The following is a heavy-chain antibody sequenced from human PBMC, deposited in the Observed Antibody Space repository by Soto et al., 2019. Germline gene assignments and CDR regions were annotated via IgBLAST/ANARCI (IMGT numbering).Heavy chain of an antibody. CDR3: AKDRGCSSTSCRNYYYYYGMDV. Sequence: EVQLVESGGGLVQPGRSLRLSCAASGFTFDDYAMHWVRQAPGKGLEWVSGISWNSGSIGYADSVKGRFTISRDNAKNSLYLQMNSLRAEDTALYYCAKDRGCSSTSCRNYYYYYGMDVWGQGTTVTVSS. D-gene: IGHD2-2*01. V-gene: IGHV3-9*01. CDR1: GFTFDDYA. J-gene: IGHJ6*02. CDR2: ISWNSGSI.